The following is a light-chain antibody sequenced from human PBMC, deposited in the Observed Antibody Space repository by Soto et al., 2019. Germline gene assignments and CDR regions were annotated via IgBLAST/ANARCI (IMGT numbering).Light chain of an antibody. V-gene: IGLV2-14*01. Sequence: QSLRTQPASVSVSPGQSITISCTGTSSDVGGYNYVSWYKQHPGKAPKLMIYEVSNRPSGVSDRFSGSKSGNTASLTISGLQAEDEADYYCGSYTSSRIYVSGAGTKVTVL. J-gene: IGLJ1*01. CDR1: SSDVGGYNY. CDR3: GSYTSSRIYV. CDR2: EVS.